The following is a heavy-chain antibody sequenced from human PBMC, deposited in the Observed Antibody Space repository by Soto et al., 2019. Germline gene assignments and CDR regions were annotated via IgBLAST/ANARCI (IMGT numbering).Heavy chain of an antibody. CDR1: GFTFSSYW. CDR2: ISGSGGST. Sequence: GGSLRLSCAASGFTFSSYWIHWVRQAPGKGLVWVSAISGSGGSTYYADSVKGRFTISRDNSKNTLYLQMNSLKTEDTAVYYCTRTYDFWSGFSWFDPWGQGTLVTVSS. CDR3: TRTYDFWSGFSWFDP. J-gene: IGHJ5*02. D-gene: IGHD3-3*01. V-gene: IGHV3-23*01.